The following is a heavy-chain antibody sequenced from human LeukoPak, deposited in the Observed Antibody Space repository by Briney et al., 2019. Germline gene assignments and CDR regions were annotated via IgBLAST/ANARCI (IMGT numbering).Heavy chain of an antibody. D-gene: IGHD5-18*01. V-gene: IGHV1-2*02. CDR1: GYTFTGYY. J-gene: IGHJ4*02. CDR2: INPNSGGT. CDR3: ARGYSYGSGYFDY. Sequence: ASVKVSCKASGYTFTGYYMHWVRQAPGQGLEWMGWINPNSGGTNYAQKFQGRVTMTRDTSISTAYMELRSLRSDDTAVYYCARGYSYGSGYFDYWGQGTLVTVSS.